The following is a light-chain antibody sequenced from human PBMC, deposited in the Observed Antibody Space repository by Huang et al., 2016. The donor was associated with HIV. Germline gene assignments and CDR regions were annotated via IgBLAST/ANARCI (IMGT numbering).Light chain of an antibody. CDR1: HEINTY. J-gene: IGKJ5*01. V-gene: IGKV1-8*01. CDR2: GAS. Sequence: AIRITQSPSSLSASTGDRVTITCRASHEINTYLAWYQQKPGQAPNLLIYGASTLQSGVPSRFNGSGSGTDFTLTISCLQSEDCATYYCQQYYDSPHTFGQGTRVEI. CDR3: QQYYDSPHT.